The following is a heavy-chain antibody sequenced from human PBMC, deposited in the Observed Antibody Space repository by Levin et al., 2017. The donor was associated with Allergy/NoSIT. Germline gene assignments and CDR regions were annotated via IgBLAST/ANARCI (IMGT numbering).Heavy chain of an antibody. CDR3: ATAHPHYESSGRWFDP. V-gene: IGHV1-18*01. CDR2: ISVNSGDT. D-gene: IGHD3-22*01. Sequence: GGSLRLSCKASGYAFSNYGISWVRQAPGQGLEWMGWISVNSGDTNYAQKIQGRVTMTTDTSTTTAYMEWRSLTSDDTAVYYCATAHPHYESSGRWFDPWGQGTLVTVSS. J-gene: IGHJ5*02. CDR1: GYAFSNYG.